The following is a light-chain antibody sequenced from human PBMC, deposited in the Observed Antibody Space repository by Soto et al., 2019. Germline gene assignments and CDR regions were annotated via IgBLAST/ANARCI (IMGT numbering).Light chain of an antibody. CDR2: EVS. CDR1: SSDVGAYNY. V-gene: IGLV2-8*01. J-gene: IGLJ1*01. CDR3: SSYAATNNLRYV. Sequence: QSALTQPPSASGSPGPSVTISCSGTSSDVGAYNYVSWYQQQPGKAPQLLIYEVSQRPSGVPDPFSGSKSANAASLTVSGLQPEDEADYYCSSYAATNNLRYVFGTGTKVTVL.